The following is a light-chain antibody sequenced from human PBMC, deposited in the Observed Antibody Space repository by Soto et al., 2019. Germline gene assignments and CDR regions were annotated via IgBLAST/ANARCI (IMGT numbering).Light chain of an antibody. CDR1: QIITTR. V-gene: IGKV1-5*01. CDR3: QHYGGMWT. Sequence: DIQLTQSPSTLSASVGDRVTITCRASQIITTRLAWYQPKPGKAPKVLIYDASNLESGVPSMLSSSGSGTEFSLTITSLQPDDFATDYYQHYGGMWTFGQGTKVDIK. J-gene: IGKJ1*01. CDR2: DAS.